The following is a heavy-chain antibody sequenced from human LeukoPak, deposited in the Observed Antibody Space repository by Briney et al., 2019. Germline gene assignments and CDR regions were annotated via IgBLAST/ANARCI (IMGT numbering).Heavy chain of an antibody. CDR2: IWYGGSNK. V-gene: IGHV3-33*01. D-gene: IGHD2-2*01. Sequence: PGGSLRLSCAASGFTFSSYGMHWVRQAPGKGLEWVAVIWYGGSNKYYADSVKGRFTISRDNSKNTLYLQMNSLRAEDTAVYYCARDRGVVVPAAPDAFDIWGQGTMVTVSS. J-gene: IGHJ3*02. CDR1: GFTFSSYG. CDR3: ARDRGVVVPAAPDAFDI.